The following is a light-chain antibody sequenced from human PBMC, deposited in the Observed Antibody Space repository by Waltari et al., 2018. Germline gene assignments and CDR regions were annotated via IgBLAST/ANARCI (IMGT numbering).Light chain of an antibody. CDR3: HQYNNWPPFT. CDR1: QNVNSN. J-gene: IGKJ2*01. CDR2: WAS. V-gene: IGKV3-15*01. Sequence: EVVMTQSPATLSVSPGERATLSCRASQNVNSNLAWYQQKPGQAPRLLICWASTTATGIPARFSGSGSGTEFTLTISSLQSEDFAVYYCHQYNNWPPFTFGQGTKLEIK.